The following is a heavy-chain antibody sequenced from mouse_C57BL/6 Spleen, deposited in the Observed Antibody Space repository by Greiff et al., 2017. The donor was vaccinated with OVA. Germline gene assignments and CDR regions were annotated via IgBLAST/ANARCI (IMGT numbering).Heavy chain of an antibody. CDR1: GYTFTDYN. Sequence: EVQLQQSGPELVKPGASVKIPCKASGYTFTDYNMAWVKQSHGKSLEWIGDINPNNGGTIYNQKFKGKATLTVDKSSSTAYMELRSLTSEDTAVYYCARRGGDYEGWYFDVWGTGTTVTVSS. CDR3: ARRGGDYEGWYFDV. J-gene: IGHJ1*03. D-gene: IGHD2-4*01. V-gene: IGHV1-18*01. CDR2: INPNNGGT.